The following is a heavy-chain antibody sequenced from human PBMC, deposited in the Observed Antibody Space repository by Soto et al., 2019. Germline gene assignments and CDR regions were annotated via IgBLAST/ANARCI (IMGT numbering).Heavy chain of an antibody. Sequence: QLQLQESGPGLVKPSETLSLTCTVSGGSISSSSYYWGWIRQPPGKGLEWIGSIYYSGSTYYNPSLDSRVTISVDTSKNQFSLKLSSVTAADTAVYYCAREYQLPASYYYYYMDAWGKGTTVTVSS. D-gene: IGHD2-2*01. CDR3: AREYQLPASYYYYYMDA. J-gene: IGHJ6*03. V-gene: IGHV4-39*01. CDR2: IYYSGST. CDR1: GGSISSSSYY.